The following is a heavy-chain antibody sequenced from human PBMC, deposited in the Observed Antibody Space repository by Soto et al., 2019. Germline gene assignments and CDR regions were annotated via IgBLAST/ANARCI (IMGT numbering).Heavy chain of an antibody. J-gene: IGHJ4*02. D-gene: IGHD6-13*01. V-gene: IGHV4-30-2*01. CDR3: ARGQGAAAGHSNFDY. Sequence: SETLSLTCAVSGGSISGTTYSWSWIRQPTGKGLEWIGYIYDSGNTYYNPSLKSQFSISVDRSKNQFSLKLSSVTAADTAVYYCARGQGAAAGHSNFDYWGQGALVTVSS. CDR1: GGSISGTTYS. CDR2: IYDSGNT.